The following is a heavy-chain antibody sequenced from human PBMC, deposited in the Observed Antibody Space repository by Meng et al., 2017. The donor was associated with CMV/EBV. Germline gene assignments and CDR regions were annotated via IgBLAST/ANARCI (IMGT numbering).Heavy chain of an antibody. CDR3: ARGYCSSTSCAHDY. J-gene: IGHJ4*02. CDR2: ISSSSSTI. D-gene: IGHD2-2*01. Sequence: GGSLRLSCAASGFTFTTYSMNWVRQAPGKGLEWVSFISSSSSTIYYADSVKGRFTISRDNAKNSLYLQMNSLRAEDTAVYYRARGYCSSTSCAHDYWGQGTLVTVSS. V-gene: IGHV3-48*04. CDR1: GFTFTTYS.